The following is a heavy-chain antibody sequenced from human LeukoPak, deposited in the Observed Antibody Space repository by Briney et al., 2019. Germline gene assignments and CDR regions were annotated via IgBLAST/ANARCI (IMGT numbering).Heavy chain of an antibody. J-gene: IGHJ4*02. CDR2: INPSGGST. V-gene: IGHV1-46*01. Sequence: PRASVKVSCKASGYTFTSYYMHWVRQAPGQGLEWMGIINPSGGSTSYAQKFQGRVTMTRDTSTSTVYMELSSLRSEDTAVYYCARDYGDYVPSQYLDYWGQGTLVTVSS. CDR1: GYTFTSYY. CDR3: ARDYGDYVPSQYLDY. D-gene: IGHD4-17*01.